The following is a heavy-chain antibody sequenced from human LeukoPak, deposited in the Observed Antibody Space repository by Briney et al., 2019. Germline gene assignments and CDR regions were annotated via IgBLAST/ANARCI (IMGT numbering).Heavy chain of an antibody. V-gene: IGHV4-39*01. J-gene: IGHJ6*03. CDR1: GGSFSSTSYN. Sequence: SETLSLTCTVSGGSFSSTSYNWGWIRQPPGKGLEWIGSIYYSGSTYYNPSLKSRVTISVDTSKNQFSLKLSSVTAADTAVYHCARTRRNYYYMDVGGKGTTVTVSS. CDR2: IYYSGST. CDR3: ARTRRNYYYMDV.